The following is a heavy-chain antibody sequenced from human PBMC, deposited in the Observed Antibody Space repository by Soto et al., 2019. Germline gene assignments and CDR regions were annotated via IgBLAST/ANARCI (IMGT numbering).Heavy chain of an antibody. CDR1: GGTFSSYA. Sequence: VASVKVSCKASGGTFSSYAISWVRQAPGQGLEWMGGIIPIFGTANYAQKFQGRVTITADKSTSTAYMELSSLRSEDTAVYYCARGSSGDYVSYYYGMEVWGQGTTVTVS. CDR3: ARGSSGDYVSYYYGMEV. J-gene: IGHJ6*02. D-gene: IGHD4-17*01. V-gene: IGHV1-69*06. CDR2: IIPIFGTA.